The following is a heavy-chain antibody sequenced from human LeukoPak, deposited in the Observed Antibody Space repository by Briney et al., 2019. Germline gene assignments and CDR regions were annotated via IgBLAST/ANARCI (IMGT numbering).Heavy chain of an antibody. J-gene: IGHJ4*02. CDR1: GFTFSNYA. CDR2: ITGSGGST. D-gene: IGHD6-25*01. CDR3: AKKRVDDRPPLH. Sequence: GGSLRLSCVASGFTFSNYAMSWIRQAPGKGLEWVSGITGSGGSTYYADSVKGRFTISRDNSKSTLYLQMNSLRDDDTAVYYCAKKRVDDRPPLHWGQGTLVTVSS. V-gene: IGHV3-23*01.